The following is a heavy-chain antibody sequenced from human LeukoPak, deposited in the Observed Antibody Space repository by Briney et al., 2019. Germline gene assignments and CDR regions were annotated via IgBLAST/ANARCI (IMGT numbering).Heavy chain of an antibody. D-gene: IGHD2-15*01. Sequence: GGSLRRSCAASGFTFSDYYMSWIRQAPGKGLYGVSYISSSGSTIYYADSVNDRFTISRDNAKNSLYLQMNSLRDEDTAVYYCARMLGYCSGGSCYPAFDIWGQRTMVTVSS. CDR2: ISSSGSTI. CDR1: GFTFSDYY. J-gene: IGHJ3*02. V-gene: IGHV3-11*04. CDR3: ARMLGYCSGGSCYPAFDI.